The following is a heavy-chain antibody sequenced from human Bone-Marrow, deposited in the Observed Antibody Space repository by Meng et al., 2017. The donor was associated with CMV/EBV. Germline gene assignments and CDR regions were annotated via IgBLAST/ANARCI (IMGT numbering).Heavy chain of an antibody. CDR2: IIPIFGTA. V-gene: IGHV1-69*05. J-gene: IGHJ4*02. CDR1: GGTFSSYA. CDR3: ASNGRDYYDSSGYYLYCFDY. Sequence: SVKVSCKASGGTFSSYAISWVRQAPGQGLEWMGGIIPIFGTANYAQKFQGRVTITTDESTSTAYMELSSLRSEDTAVYYCASNGRDYYDSSGYYLYCFDYWGQGTLVTVSS. D-gene: IGHD3-22*01.